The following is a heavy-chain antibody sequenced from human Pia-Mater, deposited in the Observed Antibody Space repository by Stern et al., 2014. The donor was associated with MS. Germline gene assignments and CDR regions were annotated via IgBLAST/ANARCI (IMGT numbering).Heavy chain of an antibody. V-gene: IGHV1-2*06. D-gene: IGHD4-11*01. CDR1: GYTFTGHY. J-gene: IGHJ4*02. CDR2: IGPTSGAT. CDR3: ARQYSSYPDY. Sequence: QVQLVQSGAEVRKPGASVKVSCKASGYTFTGHYVHWERQAPGQGLEWMGRIGPTSGATNFAQKFQGRVTLTRDPSISTAYMELSSLTSDDTAVYYCARQYSSYPDYWGQGTLVTVSS.